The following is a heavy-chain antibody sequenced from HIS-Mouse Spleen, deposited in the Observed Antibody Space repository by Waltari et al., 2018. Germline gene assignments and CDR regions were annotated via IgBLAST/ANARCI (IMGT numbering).Heavy chain of an antibody. J-gene: IGHJ2*01. CDR3: AREIPYSSSWYDWYFDL. Sequence: QLQLQESGPGLVKPSETLSLTCTVSGGSISSSSYYWGWIRQPPGKGREWIGSTYYSASTYYNPSLKSRVTLSVDTSKNQFSLKLSSVTAADTAVYYCAREIPYSSSWYDWYFDLWGRGTLVTVSS. CDR2: TYYSAST. V-gene: IGHV4-39*07. CDR1: GGSISSSSYY. D-gene: IGHD6-13*01.